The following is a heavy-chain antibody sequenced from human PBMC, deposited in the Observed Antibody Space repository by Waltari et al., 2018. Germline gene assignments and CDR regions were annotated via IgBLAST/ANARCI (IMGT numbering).Heavy chain of an antibody. CDR2: ISSSSSTI. J-gene: IGHJ4*02. CDR3: ARAPTGDGDDY. Sequence: EVQLVESGGGLVQPGGSLRLSGEASGFTLSSYSMNWVRQAPGKGLEWVSYISSSSSTIYYEDSVKGRFTISRDNAKNSLYLQMNSLRAEDTAVYYCARAPTGDGDDYWGQGTLVTVSS. V-gene: IGHV3-48*01. D-gene: IGHD7-27*01. CDR1: GFTLSSYS.